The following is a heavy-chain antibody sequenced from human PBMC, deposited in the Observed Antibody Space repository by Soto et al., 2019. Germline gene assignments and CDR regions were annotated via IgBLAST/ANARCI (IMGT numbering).Heavy chain of an antibody. CDR2: IYSGGST. Sequence: SETLSLTCTVSGGSMTGYYWSWLRQTPGKGLEWIGYIYSGGSTFYNPSLQSRVTISKDMSRSQFSLRLKSVTAADTAVYFCAGVPRRVDRLGYGGQG. J-gene: IGHJ4*02. D-gene: IGHD2-15*01. CDR3: AGVPRRVDRLGY. CDR1: GGSMTGYY. V-gene: IGHV4-59*01.